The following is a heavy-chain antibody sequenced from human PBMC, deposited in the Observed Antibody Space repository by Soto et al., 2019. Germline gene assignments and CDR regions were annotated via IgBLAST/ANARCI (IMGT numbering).Heavy chain of an antibody. J-gene: IGHJ6*02. CDR3: ANLAGAVAGTDYYYYGMDV. CDR2: ISGSGGTT. D-gene: IGHD6-19*01. V-gene: IGHV3-23*01. CDR1: GFTFSSYC. Sequence: PGGSLRLSCAASGFTFSSYCMSWVRQAPGKGLEWVAAISGSGGTTYYADSVKGRFTISRDNSKNTLYLQMNSLRAEDTAVYYCANLAGAVAGTDYYYYGMDVWGQGTTVTVSS.